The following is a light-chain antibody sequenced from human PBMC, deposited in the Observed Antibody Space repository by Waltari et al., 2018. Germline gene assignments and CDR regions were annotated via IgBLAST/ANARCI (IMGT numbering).Light chain of an antibody. CDR3: YSTEDAGHHRV. J-gene: IGLJ2*01. Sequence: SYDLTQTPSVSVSPGQTARITCSGDALSTKYAYWFQQKSGQAPILVIYQDTKRPSGIPERFSGSSSGTMATLTISGARVEVEADYYCYSTEDAGHHRVFGGGTKVTVL. V-gene: IGLV3-10*01. CDR2: QDT. CDR1: ALSTKY.